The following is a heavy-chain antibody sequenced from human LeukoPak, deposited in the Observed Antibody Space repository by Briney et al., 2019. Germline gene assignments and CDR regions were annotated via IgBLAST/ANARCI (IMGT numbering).Heavy chain of an antibody. CDR1: GFTFSIYS. Sequence: GGSLRLSCAASGFTFSIYSMNWVRQAPGKGREWVSYIGSSSSYIYYADSVKGRLTISRDNAKNSLYLQINSLRAEDTAVYYCARSFYGSGGYQDYWGQGTLVTVSS. CDR2: IGSSSSYI. D-gene: IGHD3-10*01. V-gene: IGHV3-21*01. CDR3: ARSFYGSGGYQDY. J-gene: IGHJ4*02.